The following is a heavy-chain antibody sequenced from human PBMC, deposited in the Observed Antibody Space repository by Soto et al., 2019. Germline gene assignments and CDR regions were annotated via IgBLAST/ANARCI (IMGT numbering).Heavy chain of an antibody. V-gene: IGHV3-30-3*01. CDR3: SRDPTRCLQSGGHYFDS. Sequence: QVQLVESGGGVVQPGRSLRLSCAASGFPFSPYVMHCVRQAPGKGLEWVAVISYDGSDKYYADSVKGRFTISRDNSKNTLDLQMNSLRAEDTGLYYCSRDPTRCLQSGGHYFDSWGQGALVTVSS. CDR1: GFPFSPYV. J-gene: IGHJ4*02. CDR2: ISYDGSDK. D-gene: IGHD3-16*01.